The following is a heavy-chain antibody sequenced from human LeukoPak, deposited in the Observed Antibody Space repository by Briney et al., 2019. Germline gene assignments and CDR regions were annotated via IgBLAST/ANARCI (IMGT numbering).Heavy chain of an antibody. D-gene: IGHD2-15*01. J-gene: IGHJ4*02. Sequence: GGSLRFSCAASGFTFSSYAMSWVRQAPGKGLEWVSSISSSSSYIYYADSVKGRFTISRDNAKNSLYLQMNSLRAEDTAVYYCARDLCSGGSCRLDYWGQGTLVTVSS. CDR1: GFTFSSYA. V-gene: IGHV3-21*01. CDR3: ARDLCSGGSCRLDY. CDR2: ISSSSSYI.